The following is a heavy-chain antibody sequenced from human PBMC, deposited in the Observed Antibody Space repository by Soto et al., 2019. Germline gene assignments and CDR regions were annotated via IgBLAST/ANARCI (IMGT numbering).Heavy chain of an antibody. CDR2: IDSSGEK. J-gene: IGHJ5*02. D-gene: IGHD2-15*01. Sequence: QVTLKESGPVLENPTETLTLRCTVSGLSITDSEMGVSWIRQPPGQPLEWLAHIDSSGEKSYRTFLKSRLAISKDTSKSQIVLTMTNMDPADTATYYCARRHLAVAVTPWFDPWGQGIPVTVSS. V-gene: IGHV2-26*01. CDR3: ARRHLAVAVTPWFDP. CDR1: GLSITDSEMG.